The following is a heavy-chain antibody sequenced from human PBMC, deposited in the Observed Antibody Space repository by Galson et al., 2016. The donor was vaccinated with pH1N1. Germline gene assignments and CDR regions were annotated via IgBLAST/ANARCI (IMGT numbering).Heavy chain of an antibody. J-gene: IGHJ4*02. CDR2: LIHRDRTT. V-gene: IGHV3-23*01. CDR1: GFTFTSYA. Sequence: SLRLSCAASGFTFTSYAMSWVRQVPGKGLEWVTVLIHRDRTTYYADSVRGRFTVSRDISTNTLYLQMNSLRGDDTAVYYCVKGAWLDYWGQGALVTVSS. CDR3: VKGAWLDY.